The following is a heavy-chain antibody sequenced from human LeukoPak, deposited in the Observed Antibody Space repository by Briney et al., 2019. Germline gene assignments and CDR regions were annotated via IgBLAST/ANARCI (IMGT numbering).Heavy chain of an antibody. Sequence: PGTSLRLSCAASGFTFSTYGMHWVRQAPGKGLEWVAVISFDGIYKFYSDSVKGRFSISRDNSNNTLSLQMNSLRAEDTAVYYCAKDRLPNDGNWDFDYWGQGTLVTVSS. CDR3: AKDRLPNDGNWDFDY. CDR1: GFTFSTYG. CDR2: ISFDGIYK. V-gene: IGHV3-30*18. D-gene: IGHD1-1*01. J-gene: IGHJ4*02.